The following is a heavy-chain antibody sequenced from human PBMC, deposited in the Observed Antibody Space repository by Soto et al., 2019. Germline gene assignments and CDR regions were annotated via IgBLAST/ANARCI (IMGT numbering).Heavy chain of an antibody. D-gene: IGHD3-22*01. CDR3: ARPGGLYYYDSSGYYNPNWFDP. Sequence: QLQLQESGPGLVKPSETLSLTCTVSGGSISSSSYYWGWIRQPPGKGLEWIGSIYYSGSTYYNPSLKSRVTISVDTSKNQFSLKLSSVTAADTAVYYCARPGGLYYYDSSGYYNPNWFDPWGLGTLVTVSS. J-gene: IGHJ5*02. CDR2: IYYSGST. CDR1: GGSISSSSYY. V-gene: IGHV4-39*01.